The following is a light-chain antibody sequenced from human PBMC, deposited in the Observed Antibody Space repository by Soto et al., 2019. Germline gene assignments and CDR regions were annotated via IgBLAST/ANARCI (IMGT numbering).Light chain of an antibody. J-gene: IGLJ3*02. CDR1: SSDVGAYNY. CDR2: DVS. Sequence: QSALTQPRSVSGSPGQSVTISCTGTSSDVGAYNYVSWYQQHPGKAPKVMIYDVSERPSGVPDRFSGSKSDNKASLTISGLQAEDEAYYYCCSYAGSYSWVFGRGTKLTVL. V-gene: IGLV2-11*01. CDR3: CSYAGSYSWV.